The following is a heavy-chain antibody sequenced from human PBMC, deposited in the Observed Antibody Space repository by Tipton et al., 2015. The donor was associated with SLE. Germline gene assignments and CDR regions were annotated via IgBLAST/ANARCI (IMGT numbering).Heavy chain of an antibody. CDR3: AREGLAVAGCFDY. V-gene: IGHV4-38-2*02. CDR2: IYHSGST. J-gene: IGHJ4*02. Sequence: TLSLTCTVSGYSISSGYYWGWIRQPPGKGLEWIGSIYHSGSTNYNPSLKSRVTISVDTSKNQFSLKLSSVTAADTAVYYCAREGLAVAGCFDYWGQGTLVTVSS. CDR1: GYSISSGYY. D-gene: IGHD6-19*01.